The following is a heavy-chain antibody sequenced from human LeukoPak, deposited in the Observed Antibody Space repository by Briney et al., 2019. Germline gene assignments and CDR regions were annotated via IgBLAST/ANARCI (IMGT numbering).Heavy chain of an antibody. CDR3: AGDRQIAY. CDR2: IKQDGSEK. CDR1: GFTFSNYW. J-gene: IGHJ4*02. Sequence: GGPLRLSCAASGFTFSNYWLTWVRQPPGRGLEWVANIKQDGSEKHYVDSVKHRFTISRDNAKNSLYLQMNSLRADDTAVYYCAGDRQIAYWGQGTLVTVSS. V-gene: IGHV3-7*01.